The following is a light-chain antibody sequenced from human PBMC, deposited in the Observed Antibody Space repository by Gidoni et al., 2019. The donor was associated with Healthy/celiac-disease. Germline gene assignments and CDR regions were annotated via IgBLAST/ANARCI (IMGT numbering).Light chain of an antibody. J-gene: IGLJ3*02. CDR2: GNS. CDR1: SSNIGAGYD. CDR3: QSYDSSLRTV. V-gene: IGLV1-40*01. Sequence: QSVLTQPPSVSGAPGQRVTISCTGSSSNIGAGYDVHWYQQLPGTAPKLLIYGNSNRPSGVPDRFSGSKSGTSASLAITGLQAEDEVDYYCQSYDSSLRTVFGGGTKLTVL.